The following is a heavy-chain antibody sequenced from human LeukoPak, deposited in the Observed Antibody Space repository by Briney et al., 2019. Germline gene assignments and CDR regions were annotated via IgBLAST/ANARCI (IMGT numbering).Heavy chain of an antibody. CDR2: IYYTGST. D-gene: IGHD2-2*01. CDR3: AREVSSSTSPDAFDI. V-gene: IGHV4-59*01. CDR1: GGSISTYY. J-gene: IGHJ3*02. Sequence: SETLPLTCTVSGGSISTYYWSWIRQPPGKGLEWIGNIYYTGSTIYNPSLESRVTMSVDTSENQLFLNLTSVTAADTAVYYCAREVSSSTSPDAFDIWGQGTMVTVSS.